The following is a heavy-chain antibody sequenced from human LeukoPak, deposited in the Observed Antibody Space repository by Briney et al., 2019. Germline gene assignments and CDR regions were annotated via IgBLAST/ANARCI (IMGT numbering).Heavy chain of an antibody. CDR2: ISLNGGAS. D-gene: IGHD3-10*01. Sequence: GGSLRLSCAASGFTFDEYGMSWVRQAPGKGLEWVSGISLNGGASGYADSVRGRFTISRDNANNSISLQMNSLRAEDTAVYYCASSDSWGQGTLVTVSS. J-gene: IGHJ4*02. V-gene: IGHV3-20*04. CDR3: ASSDS. CDR1: GFTFDEYG.